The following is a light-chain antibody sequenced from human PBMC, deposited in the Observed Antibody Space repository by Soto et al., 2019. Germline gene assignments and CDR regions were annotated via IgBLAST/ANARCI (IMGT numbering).Light chain of an antibody. Sequence: QSVLTQPPSASGTPGQRVTISCSGSSSNIGSNYVYWYQQLPGTAPKLLMYSNNQRPSGVPDRFSGSKSGTSASLAISGLRSEDEADYYCASYSTGDTLYVFGSGTKVTVL. J-gene: IGLJ1*01. CDR3: ASYSTGDTLYV. V-gene: IGLV1-47*02. CDR1: SSNIGSNY. CDR2: SNN.